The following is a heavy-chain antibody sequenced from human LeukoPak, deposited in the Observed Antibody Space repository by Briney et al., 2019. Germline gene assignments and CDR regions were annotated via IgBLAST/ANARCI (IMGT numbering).Heavy chain of an antibody. D-gene: IGHD3-22*01. CDR1: GFTFSSYA. V-gene: IGHV3-30-3*01. CDR2: ISYDGSNK. Sequence: PGGSLRLSCAASGFTFSSYAMHWVRQAPGKGLEWVAVISYDGSNKYYADSVKGRFTISRDNSKNTLYLLMNSLRAEDTAVYYCARDRPRNHYYDSSGYYPYWGQGTLVTVSS. J-gene: IGHJ4*02. CDR3: ARDRPRNHYYDSSGYYPY.